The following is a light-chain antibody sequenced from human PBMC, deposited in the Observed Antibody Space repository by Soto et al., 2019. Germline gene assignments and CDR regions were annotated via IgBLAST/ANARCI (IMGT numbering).Light chain of an antibody. V-gene: IGLV1-44*01. CDR3: AAWDDSLNAL. J-gene: IGLJ1*01. Sequence: QSVLTQPPSASGTPGQRVTISCSGSSSNIGDNPVNWYQQVPGAAPKLLIYINDQRPSGVPDRFSGSKSGTSASLDISGLQPEDEADYYCAAWDDSLNALFGTGTKLTVL. CDR1: SSNIGDNP. CDR2: IND.